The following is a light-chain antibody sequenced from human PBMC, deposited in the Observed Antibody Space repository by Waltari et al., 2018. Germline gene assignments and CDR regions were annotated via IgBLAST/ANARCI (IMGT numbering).Light chain of an antibody. V-gene: IGKV3-20*01. J-gene: IGKJ1*01. Sequence: EIMLTQSPGTLSLSPGERATLSCRTSQSIGRSLAWYQQKPGQAPRLLIYGASSRATDIPDRFSGSGSRTDFSLTINRLEPEDSALYYCQHYVRLPLTFGQGTKVEIK. CDR2: GAS. CDR1: QSIGRS. CDR3: QHYVRLPLT.